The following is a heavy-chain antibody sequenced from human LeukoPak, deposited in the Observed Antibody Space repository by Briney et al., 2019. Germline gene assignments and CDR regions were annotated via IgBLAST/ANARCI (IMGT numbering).Heavy chain of an antibody. CDR3: ARDLGWELLGVY. J-gene: IGHJ4*02. CDR1: GGSISSYY. V-gene: IGHV4-59*12. D-gene: IGHD1-26*01. CDR2: IYYSGST. Sequence: PSETLSLTCTVSGGSISSYYWSWIRQPPGKGLEWIGYIYYSGSTNYNPSLKSRVTISVDTSKNQFSLKLSSVTAADTAVYYCARDLGWELLGVYWGQGTLVTVSS.